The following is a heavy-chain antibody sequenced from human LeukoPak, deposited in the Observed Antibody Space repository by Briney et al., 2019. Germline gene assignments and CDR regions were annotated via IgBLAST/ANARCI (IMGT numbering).Heavy chain of an antibody. CDR3: ARGANNWNYGRGYYFDY. CDR1: GGSFSDYY. V-gene: IGHV4-34*01. J-gene: IGHJ4*02. D-gene: IGHD1-7*01. Sequence: SETLSLTCAVYGGSFSDYYWSWIRQPPGKGLEWIGEINHSGSTNYNPSLKSRVTISVDTSKNQFSLKLSSVTAADTAVYYCARGANNWNYGRGYYFDYWGQGTLVTVSS. CDR2: INHSGST.